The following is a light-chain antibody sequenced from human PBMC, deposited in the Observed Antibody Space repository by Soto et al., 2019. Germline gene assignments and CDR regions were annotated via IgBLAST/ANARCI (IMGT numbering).Light chain of an antibody. CDR2: WTS. CDR3: QQYFNSPRT. J-gene: IGKJ1*01. V-gene: IGKV4-1*01. Sequence: IVMTQSPDSLAVSLGERATINCKSSQTLLDSSNNKASLSWYQQKPGQPPKLLIYWTSTREFGVPDRFSGSGSGTDFTLTISSLQAEDVAVYYCQQYFNSPRTFGHGTKVDIK. CDR1: QTLLDSSNNKAS.